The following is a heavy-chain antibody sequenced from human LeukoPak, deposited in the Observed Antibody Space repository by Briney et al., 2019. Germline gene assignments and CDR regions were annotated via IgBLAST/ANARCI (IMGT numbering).Heavy chain of an antibody. V-gene: IGHV4-34*01. Sequence: SETLSLTCAVYGGSFSGYYWSWIRQPPGKGLEWIGEINHSGSTNYNPSLKSRVTISVDTSKSQFSLKLSSVTAADTAVYYCARGAPYCSSTSCYTTGSTFDYWGQGTLVTVSS. CDR1: GGSFSGYY. J-gene: IGHJ4*02. D-gene: IGHD2-2*02. CDR3: ARGAPYCSSTSCYTTGSTFDY. CDR2: INHSGST.